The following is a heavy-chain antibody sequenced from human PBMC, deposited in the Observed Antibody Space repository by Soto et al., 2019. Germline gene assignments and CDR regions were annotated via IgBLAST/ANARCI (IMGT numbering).Heavy chain of an antibody. V-gene: IGHV3-7*01. J-gene: IGHJ5*02. D-gene: IGHD1-26*01. Sequence: EVHLMESGGGLVQPGGSQRLSCAASGFTFSNYWMSWVRQAPGKGLEWVASIKPDGSEEYYVDSVKGRFTISRDNAQKSLFLQMNSLRAEDTAVYYCARRGQKSGSYASWGQGTLVTVSS. CDR1: GFTFSNYW. CDR3: ARRGQKSGSYAS. CDR2: IKPDGSEE.